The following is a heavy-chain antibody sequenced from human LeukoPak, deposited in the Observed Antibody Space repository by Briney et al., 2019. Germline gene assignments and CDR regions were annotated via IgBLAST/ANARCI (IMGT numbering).Heavy chain of an antibody. CDR3: ARDEPPEGPLVETPAGMDV. CDR1: GGTFSNHA. D-gene: IGHD2-15*01. V-gene: IGHV1-18*01. Sequence: ASVKVSCKASGGTFSNHAFSWVRQAPGRGLEWMGWISAYNGNTNYAQKLQGRVTMTTDTSTSTAYMELRSLRSDDTAVYYCARDEPPEGPLVETPAGMDVWGQGTTVTVSS. CDR2: ISAYNGNT. J-gene: IGHJ6*02.